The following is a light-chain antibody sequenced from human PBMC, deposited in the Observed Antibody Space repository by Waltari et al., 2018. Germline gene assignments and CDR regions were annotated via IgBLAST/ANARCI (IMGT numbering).Light chain of an antibody. CDR3: QVWDSGSGHPHVV. CDR1: NIGSTS. Sequence: SYVLTQPPSVSVAPGPTASITCWGDNIGSTSVHWYQQKAGQAPVLVVHDDSDRPSGIPERLSGSNSGNTATLTISRVEAGDEADFYCQVWDSGSGHPHVVFGGGTRLTVL. J-gene: IGLJ2*01. CDR2: DDS. V-gene: IGLV3-21*02.